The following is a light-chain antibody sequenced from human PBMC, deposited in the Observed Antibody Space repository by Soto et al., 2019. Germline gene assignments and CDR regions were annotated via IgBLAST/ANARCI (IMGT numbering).Light chain of an antibody. Sequence: QSVLTQPPSVSGAPGQRVTISCTGSSSNIGAGYEVHWYQQLPGTAPNLLIYGNSNRPSGVPDRFSGSKSGTSASLAITGLQAEDEADSYCQSYDSSLSGYVFGTGTKVTVL. CDR3: QSYDSSLSGYV. V-gene: IGLV1-40*01. J-gene: IGLJ1*01. CDR2: GNS. CDR1: SSNIGAGYE.